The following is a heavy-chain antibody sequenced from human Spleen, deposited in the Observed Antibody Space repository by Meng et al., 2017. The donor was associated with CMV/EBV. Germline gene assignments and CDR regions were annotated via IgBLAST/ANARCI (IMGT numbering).Heavy chain of an antibody. CDR1: GYTFTSYY. CDR2: IKPGGGST. Sequence: ASVKVSCKASGYTFTSYYIHWVRQAPGHGLEWMGIIKPGGGSTTYAQKFQGRVTLNRDTSISTAYMELSRLRFDDTAVYYCARMRGPKDGMDVWGQGTTVTVSS. V-gene: IGHV1-46*01. D-gene: IGHD3-10*01. J-gene: IGHJ6*02. CDR3: ARMRGPKDGMDV.